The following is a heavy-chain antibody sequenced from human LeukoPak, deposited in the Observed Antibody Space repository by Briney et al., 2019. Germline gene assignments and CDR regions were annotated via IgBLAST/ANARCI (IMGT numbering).Heavy chain of an antibody. D-gene: IGHD1-26*01. CDR1: GGSFSGYY. CDR2: INHSGST. CDR3: ARGELIFDY. Sequence: SETLSLTCGVYGGSFSGYYWNWIRQPPGKGLEWIGEINHSGSTNYNPPLKSRVTISVDTSKNQFSLRLSSVTAADTAVYYRARGELIFDYWGQGTLVTVSS. J-gene: IGHJ4*02. V-gene: IGHV4-34*01.